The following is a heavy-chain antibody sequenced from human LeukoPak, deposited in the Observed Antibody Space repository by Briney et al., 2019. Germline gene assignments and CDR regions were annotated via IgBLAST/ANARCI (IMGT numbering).Heavy chain of an antibody. CDR2: IRYDGRNK. V-gene: IGHV3-30*02. J-gene: IGHJ4*02. CDR1: GLTFSSYG. D-gene: IGHD6-13*01. Sequence: GGSLRLSCAASGLTFSSYGMHWVRQAPGKGLEWVAFIRYDGRNKYYADSVKGRFTISRDNSKNTLYLQMNTLRADDTAVYYCARALGIAAAGTGYWGQGTLVTVSS. CDR3: ARALGIAAAGTGY.